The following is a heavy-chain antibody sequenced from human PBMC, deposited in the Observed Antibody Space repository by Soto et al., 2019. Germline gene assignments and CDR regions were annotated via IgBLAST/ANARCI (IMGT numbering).Heavy chain of an antibody. CDR3: ARGGAVRGVMVY. Sequence: SETLSLTCTVSGGSISSYYWSWIRQPPGKGLEWIGYIYYSGSTNYNPSLKSRVTISVDTSKDQFSLKLSSVTAADTAVYYCARGGAVRGVMVYSGQGTLVTVSS. V-gene: IGHV4-59*01. CDR1: GGSISSYY. J-gene: IGHJ4*02. CDR2: IYYSGST. D-gene: IGHD3-10*01.